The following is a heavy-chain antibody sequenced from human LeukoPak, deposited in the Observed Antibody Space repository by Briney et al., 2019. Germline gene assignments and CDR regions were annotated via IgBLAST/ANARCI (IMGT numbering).Heavy chain of an antibody. CDR3: ATGQPVDY. Sequence: GGSLRLSCAASGFIVSSNYMSWVRQAPGKGLEWVSVIYSAGNTYYADSMKGRFTIPRDSSKNTLYLQMNSLRAEDTAVYYCATGQPVDYWGQGTLVTVSS. J-gene: IGHJ4*02. D-gene: IGHD3-10*01. V-gene: IGHV3-53*01. CDR1: GFIVSSNY. CDR2: IYSAGNT.